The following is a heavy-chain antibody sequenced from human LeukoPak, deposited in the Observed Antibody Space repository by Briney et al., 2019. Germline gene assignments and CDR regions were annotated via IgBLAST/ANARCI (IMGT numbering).Heavy chain of an antibody. Sequence: GGSLRLSCAASGFTFDDYAMHWVRQAPGKGLEWVSGISWNSGSIGYADSVKGRFTISRDNARNSLYLQMNSLRAEDTALYYCAKDDNDSSGYYHLRYWGQGTLVTVSS. CDR1: GFTFDDYA. V-gene: IGHV3-9*01. CDR2: ISWNSGSI. CDR3: AKDDNDSSGYYHLRY. D-gene: IGHD3-22*01. J-gene: IGHJ4*02.